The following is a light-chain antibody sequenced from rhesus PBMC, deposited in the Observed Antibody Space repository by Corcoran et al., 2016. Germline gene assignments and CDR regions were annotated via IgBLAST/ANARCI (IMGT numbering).Light chain of an antibody. CDR1: PTISSY. Sequence: DIQMTQSPSSLSPYVGDIVTITFRASPTISSYLNLFQQKPGKAPKILIYVAYSLESGVPSRFSGSGSVTDFTLTIICLQPENFAAYYSLQRTSYPWTFGPGTKVEI. CDR2: VAY. V-gene: IGKV1S13*01. CDR3: LQRTSYPWT. J-gene: IGKJ1*01.